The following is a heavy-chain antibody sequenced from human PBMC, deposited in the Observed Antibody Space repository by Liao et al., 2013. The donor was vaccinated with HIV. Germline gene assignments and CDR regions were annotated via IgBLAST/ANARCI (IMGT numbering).Heavy chain of an antibody. CDR1: GASISSYY. CDR2: SYYNGSA. CDR3: ARLPPKTRNDMDV. J-gene: IGHJ6*03. V-gene: IGHV4-59*01. D-gene: IGHD1-14*01. Sequence: QVQLQESGPGLVKPSETLSLTCTVSGASISSYYWSWIRQAPGKRLEWIAYSYYNGSASYNPSLKSRVSISIDTSRHRFSLKLSSVTAADTAVYYCARLPPKTRNDMDVWGKGTTVTVSS.